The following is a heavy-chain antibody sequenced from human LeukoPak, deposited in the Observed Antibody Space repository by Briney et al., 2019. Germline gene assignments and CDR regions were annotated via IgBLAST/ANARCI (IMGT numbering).Heavy chain of an antibody. J-gene: IGHJ4*02. Sequence: PGGSLRLSCAASGFTFSSYEMNWVRQAPGKGLEWVSYISISGSSIYYADSVKGRFTISRDNAKNSLYLQMNSLRAEDTALYYCARVSSSGYGVSSGLFYWGQGTLVTVSS. V-gene: IGHV3-48*03. D-gene: IGHD5-18*01. CDR3: ARVSSSGYGVSSGLFY. CDR2: ISISGSSI. CDR1: GFTFSSYE.